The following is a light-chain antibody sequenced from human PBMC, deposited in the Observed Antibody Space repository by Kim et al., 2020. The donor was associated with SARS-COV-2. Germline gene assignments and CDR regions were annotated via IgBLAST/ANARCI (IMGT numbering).Light chain of an antibody. Sequence: QDISEYLNWYQQKPGKAPNLVIFEASNLKGGVPSRFTGSGSGTHFTFTITSLQPEDIATYFCQQHHDFPRTFGQGTKLEI. CDR2: EAS. V-gene: IGKV1-33*01. J-gene: IGKJ2*01. CDR1: QDISEY. CDR3: QQHHDFPRT.